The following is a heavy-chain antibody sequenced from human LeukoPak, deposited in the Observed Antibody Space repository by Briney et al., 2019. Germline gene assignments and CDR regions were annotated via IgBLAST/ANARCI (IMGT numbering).Heavy chain of an antibody. CDR3: ATYCVGIGGRGH. CDR2: NGNT. J-gene: IGHJ4*02. Sequence: SETLSLTCTVSGDSVSSGSHHWSWIRQAPGKGLEWIGHNGNTEYNPSLKSRVTISIDTSKNQFSLKLSTVTAADTAVYYCATYCVGIGGRGHWGPGTLVTVSS. V-gene: IGHV4-61*01. D-gene: IGHD2-21*01. CDR1: GDSVSSGSHH.